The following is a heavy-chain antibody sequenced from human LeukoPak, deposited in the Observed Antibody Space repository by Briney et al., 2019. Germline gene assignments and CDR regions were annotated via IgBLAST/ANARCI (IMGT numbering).Heavy chain of an antibody. CDR2: IYPNGST. V-gene: IGHV4-59*12. CDR1: GGPINFY. CDR3: ARDVRRALRFNNFYPYFGMDV. J-gene: IGHJ6*04. Sequence: SVTLSLTCSVSGGPINFYWSWIRQSPGKGLEWIGCIYPNGSTSYNSPLKSRVTISLDTSKKQVSLMLKSVTAADTAVYYCARDVRRALRFNNFYPYFGMDVWGKGTTVIVST. D-gene: IGHD3-3*01.